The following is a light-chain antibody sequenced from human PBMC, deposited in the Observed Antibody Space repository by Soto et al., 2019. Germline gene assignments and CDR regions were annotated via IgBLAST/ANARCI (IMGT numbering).Light chain of an antibody. CDR3: SSYTRSSTVI. Sequence: QSALTQPASVSGSPGQSITISCSGTGGNVGAYNYVPWYQQHPGKAPKLMIYDASWRPPGISNRFSGSKSGNTASLTISGLQAEDEADYYCSSYTRSSTVIFGGGTQLTVL. J-gene: IGLJ7*01. V-gene: IGLV2-14*01. CDR1: GGNVGAYNY. CDR2: DAS.